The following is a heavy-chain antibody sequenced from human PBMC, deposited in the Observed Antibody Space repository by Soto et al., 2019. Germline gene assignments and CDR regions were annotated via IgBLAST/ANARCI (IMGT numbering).Heavy chain of an antibody. CDR3: ARASGCIGDSCAFDP. J-gene: IGHJ5*02. CDR2: IYYTGST. CDR1: GGSISTYY. Sequence: QVQLQESGPGLVKPSETLSLTCTVSGGSISTYYWSWIRQPPGKGLEWIGYIYYTGSTNYNPSLKSRATISVDTSKNQYSLKLSSVTAADTAVYYCARASGCIGDSCAFDPWGQGTLVSVSS. D-gene: IGHD2-15*01. V-gene: IGHV4-59*01.